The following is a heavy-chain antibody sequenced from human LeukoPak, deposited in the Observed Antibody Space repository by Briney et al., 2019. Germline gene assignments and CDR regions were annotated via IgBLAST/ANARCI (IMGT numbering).Heavy chain of an antibody. Sequence: GGSLRLTCAASGFTFRSYSMNWVRQAPGKGLEWVSSISSSSSYIYYADSVKDRFTTSRDNAKNSLYLQMNSLRAEDTAVYYCARVGLVRTYGMDVWGQGTTVTVSS. CDR3: ARVGLVRTYGMDV. V-gene: IGHV3-21*01. CDR1: GFTFRSYS. D-gene: IGHD2-21*01. CDR2: ISSSSSYI. J-gene: IGHJ6*02.